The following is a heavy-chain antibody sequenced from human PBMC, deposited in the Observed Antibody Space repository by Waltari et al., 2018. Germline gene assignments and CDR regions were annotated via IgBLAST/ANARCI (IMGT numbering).Heavy chain of an antibody. CDR1: GGYFSGYY. V-gene: IGHV4-34*01. D-gene: IGHD3-10*01. Sequence: QVQLPQWGAGLLKPSETLSLTCAVYGGYFSGYYWCWIRQPTGKGLEWIGEINHSGSTNYNPSLKSRVTISVDTSKNQFSLKLSSVTAADTAVYYCARGPRLWFRTPTGWFDPWGQGTLVTVSS. J-gene: IGHJ5*02. CDR3: ARGPRLWFRTPTGWFDP. CDR2: INHSGST.